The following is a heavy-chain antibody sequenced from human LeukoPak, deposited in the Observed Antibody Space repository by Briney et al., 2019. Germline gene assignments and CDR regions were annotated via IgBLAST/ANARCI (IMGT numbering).Heavy chain of an antibody. V-gene: IGHV3-74*01. Sequence: GGSLRLSCAASGFTFSSYWMHWVRQAPGKGLVWVSRINSDGSNRGYADSVKGRFTISRDNSKNTLFLQMNSLRTEDTAVYYCARDLDSSSWYILWFDPWGQGTLVTVSS. CDR3: ARDLDSSSWYILWFDP. CDR2: INSDGSNR. CDR1: GFTFSSYW. J-gene: IGHJ5*02. D-gene: IGHD6-13*01.